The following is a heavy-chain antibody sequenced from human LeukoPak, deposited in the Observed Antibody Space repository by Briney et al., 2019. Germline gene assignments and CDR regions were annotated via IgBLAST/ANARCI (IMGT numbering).Heavy chain of an antibody. CDR2: ISGSGGST. D-gene: IGHD4-23*01. J-gene: IGHJ4*02. CDR3: ARVPYGGNFAGY. V-gene: IGHV3-23*01. Sequence: GGSLSLSCAASGFTFSSYAMSWVLQAPGNGLEWVSAISGSGGSTYYADSVKGRFTVSRDSSKNKVFLQMSSLRAEDTAVYYCARVPYGGNFAGYWGQGTLVTVSS. CDR1: GFTFSSYA.